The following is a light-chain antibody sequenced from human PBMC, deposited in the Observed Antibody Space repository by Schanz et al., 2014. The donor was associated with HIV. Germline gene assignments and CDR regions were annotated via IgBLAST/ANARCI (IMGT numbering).Light chain of an antibody. CDR2: RAS. CDR1: QSVSSN. Sequence: ETVMTQSPATLSVSPGESATLSCRASQSVSSNLAWYQQKPGQAPRLLIYRASTRATGIPARFSGSGSGTEFTLTVSRLESEDFAVYYCQQYGSPPYTFGQGTKLEIK. J-gene: IGKJ2*01. V-gene: IGKV3-15*01. CDR3: QQYGSPPYT.